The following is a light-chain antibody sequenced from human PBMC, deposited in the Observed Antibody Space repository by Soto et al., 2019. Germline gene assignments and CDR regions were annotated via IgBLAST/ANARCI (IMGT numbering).Light chain of an antibody. V-gene: IGKV1-5*03. Sequence: DIQMTQSPSTLSASVGERVTITCRASQSISYWLAWYQQKPGKAPNLLIYKSSSLESGVPSRFSGSGSETAFTLTISSLQHDDFATYYCQQYNNYWTFGQGTKVEIK. CDR2: KSS. CDR3: QQYNNYWT. CDR1: QSISYW. J-gene: IGKJ1*01.